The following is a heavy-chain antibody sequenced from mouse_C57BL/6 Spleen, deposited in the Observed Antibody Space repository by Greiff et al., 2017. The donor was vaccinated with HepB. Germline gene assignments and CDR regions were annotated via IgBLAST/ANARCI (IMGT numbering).Heavy chain of an antibody. Sequence: LVESGAELVKPGASVKISCKASGYAFSSYWMNWVKQRPGKGLEWIGQIYPGDGDTNYNGKFKGKATLTADKSSSTAYMQLSSLTSEDSAVYFCARSGSSGYVNLFAYWGQGTLVTVSA. J-gene: IGHJ3*01. CDR3: ARSGSSGYVNLFAY. CDR2: IYPGDGDT. CDR1: GYAFSSYW. D-gene: IGHD3-2*02. V-gene: IGHV1-80*01.